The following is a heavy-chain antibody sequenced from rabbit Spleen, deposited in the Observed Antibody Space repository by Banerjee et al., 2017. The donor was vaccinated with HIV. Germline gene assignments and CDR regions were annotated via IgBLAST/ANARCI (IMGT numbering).Heavy chain of an antibody. CDR2: IDAGSDGFT. J-gene: IGHJ6*01. CDR1: GVSFSSNYY. D-gene: IGHD7-1*01. CDR3: ARDLVTAIGWNFAL. V-gene: IGHV1S40*01. Sequence: QSLEESRGDLVKPGASLTLTCTASGVSFSSNYYMCWVRQAPGKGLEWIACIDAGSDGFTYFANWAKGRFTCSKTSSTTVTLQMTSLTAADTATYFCARDLVTAIGWNFALWGPGTLVTVS.